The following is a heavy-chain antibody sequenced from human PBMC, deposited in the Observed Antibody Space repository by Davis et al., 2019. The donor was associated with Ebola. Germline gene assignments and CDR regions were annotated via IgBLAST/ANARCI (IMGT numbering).Heavy chain of an antibody. D-gene: IGHD3-3*01. CDR2: MNEDGSRT. CDR3: AKDFGGPVDS. J-gene: IGHJ4*02. V-gene: IGHV3-74*01. Sequence: PGGSLRLSCAASGFPFSTYGMHWVRQAQGKGLVWVARMNEDGSRTDYADSVRGRFTISRDTAKNTLFLQMNSLGAEDTAIYYCAKDFGGPVDSWGQGTLVIVSS. CDR1: GFPFSTYG.